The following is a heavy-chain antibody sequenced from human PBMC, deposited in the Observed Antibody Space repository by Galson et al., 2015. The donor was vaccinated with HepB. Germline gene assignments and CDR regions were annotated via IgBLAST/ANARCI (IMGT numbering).Heavy chain of an antibody. CDR1: GGTFSSYT. CDR3: TRIVVDAAGGNWFDP. CDR2: IIPIFSSA. J-gene: IGHJ5*02. D-gene: IGHD5-18*01. V-gene: IGHV1-69*13. Sequence: SVKVSCKASGGTFSSYTFSWVRQAPGQGLEWVGGIIPIFSSANYAQKFQGRVTITADESTSTVYLELRSLRSGDTAVYYCTRIVVDAAGGNWFDPWGQGTLVTVSP.